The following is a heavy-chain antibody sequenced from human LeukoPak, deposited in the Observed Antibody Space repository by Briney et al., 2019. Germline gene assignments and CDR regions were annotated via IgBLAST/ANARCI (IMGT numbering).Heavy chain of an antibody. CDR3: ARGSLSGWYYFDY. D-gene: IGHD6-19*01. V-gene: IGHV1-46*01. CDR1: QYNFTSYY. J-gene: IGHJ4*02. Sequence: ASVKVSCKASQYNFTSYYIHWVRQAPGQGLEWMGIINPSGGSTSYAQKFQGRVTMTRDTSTTTVYIELSSLRSEDTAVYYCARGSLSGWYYFDYWGQGTLVTVSS. CDR2: INPSGGST.